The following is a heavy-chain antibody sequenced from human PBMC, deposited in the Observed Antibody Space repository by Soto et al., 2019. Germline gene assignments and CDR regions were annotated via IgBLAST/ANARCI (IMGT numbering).Heavy chain of an antibody. CDR1: GYTFTTNA. J-gene: IGHJ4*02. CDR3: AREVSGQWLVPNPFDY. V-gene: IGHV1-3*01. CDR2: TNAGNSNT. D-gene: IGHD6-19*01. Sequence: ASVKVSCKASGYTFTTNAIHWVRQAPGQRLEWMGWTNAGNSNTKYSRKFQGRVTITRDTSASTAYMELSSLRSEDTAVYYCAREVSGQWLVPNPFDYWGQGTLVTVSS.